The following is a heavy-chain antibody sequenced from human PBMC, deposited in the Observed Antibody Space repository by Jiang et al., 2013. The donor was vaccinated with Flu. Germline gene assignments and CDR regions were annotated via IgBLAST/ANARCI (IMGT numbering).Heavy chain of an antibody. V-gene: IGHV1-2*04. Sequence: TGYYMHWVRQAPGQGLEWMGWINPNSGGTNYAQKFQGWVTMTRDTSISTAYMELSRLRSDDTAVYYCARDRSTGNFFDYWGQGTLVTVSS. CDR3: ARDRSTGNFFDY. CDR2: INPNSGGT. J-gene: IGHJ4*02. CDR1: TGYY.